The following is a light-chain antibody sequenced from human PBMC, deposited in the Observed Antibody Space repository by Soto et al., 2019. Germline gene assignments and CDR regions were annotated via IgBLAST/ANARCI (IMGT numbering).Light chain of an antibody. V-gene: IGKV3-20*01. Sequence: EIVLTQSPATLSLSPGERATLSCRASQSVSSYLAWYQQQPGQAPRLLISGASNRATGIPDRFSGSGSGTDFTLTISRLEPEDFAVYYCQQYGSSPITFGQGTRLEIK. CDR2: GAS. CDR1: QSVSSY. J-gene: IGKJ5*01. CDR3: QQYGSSPIT.